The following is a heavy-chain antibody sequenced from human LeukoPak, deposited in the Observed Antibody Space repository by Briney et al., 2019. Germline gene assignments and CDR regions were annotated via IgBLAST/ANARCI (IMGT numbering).Heavy chain of an antibody. V-gene: IGHV5-51*01. D-gene: IGHD1-1*01. CDR3: AREQQLVLFDY. CDR1: GYNFDNYW. CDR2: IFPGDSNT. Sequence: GESLKISCKGSGYNFDNYWIAWVRQMPGKGLEWMGIIFPGDSNTRYSPSFQGQVTISADKSINTAYLQWSSLKASDTAIYYCAREQQLVLFDYWGQGALVTVPS. J-gene: IGHJ4*02.